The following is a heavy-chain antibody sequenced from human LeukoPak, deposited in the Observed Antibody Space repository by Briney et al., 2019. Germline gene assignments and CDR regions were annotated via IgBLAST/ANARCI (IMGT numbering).Heavy chain of an antibody. CDR3: GRESPITV. CDR2: MYYCGSP. D-gene: IGHD1-20*01. Sequence: SHTVSLTCTVSGHPNSICGYYCSWIRQHPGKGLEWIRYMYYCGSPYYNRSLKSRVTISVYTSKNQLSLKRSSVSAADTAVYYCGRESPITVWGQGTLVTVSS. CDR1: GHPNSICGYY. V-gene: IGHV4-31*03. J-gene: IGHJ4*02.